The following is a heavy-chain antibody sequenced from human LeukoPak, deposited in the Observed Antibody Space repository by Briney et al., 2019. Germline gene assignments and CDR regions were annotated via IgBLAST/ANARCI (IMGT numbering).Heavy chain of an antibody. V-gene: IGHV4-34*01. CDR1: GGSFSGYY. CDR2: INHSGST. Sequence: SETLSLTCAVYGGSFSGYYWSWIRQPPGKGLEWIGEINHSGSTNYNPSLKSRVTISVDTSKNQFSLKLSSVTAADTAVYYCASRGETAAAGTSIDYCGQGTLVTVSS. J-gene: IGHJ4*02. CDR3: ASRGETAAAGTSIDY. D-gene: IGHD6-13*01.